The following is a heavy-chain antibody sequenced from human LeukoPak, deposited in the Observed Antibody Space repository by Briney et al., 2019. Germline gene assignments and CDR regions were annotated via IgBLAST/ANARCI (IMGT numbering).Heavy chain of an antibody. V-gene: IGHV3-30*18. CDR2: ISYNANNQ. CDR1: GFAFRSYG. Sequence: WRSLRLSCAASGFAFRSYGMHWVRQAPGKGLEWVAIISYNANNQYYANSVKGRFTISRDNSKNTLYLQMNSLRTEDTAVYYCAKPRVCSGHDCEFDHWGQGTLVTVSS. D-gene: IGHD5-12*01. J-gene: IGHJ4*02. CDR3: AKPRVCSGHDCEFDH.